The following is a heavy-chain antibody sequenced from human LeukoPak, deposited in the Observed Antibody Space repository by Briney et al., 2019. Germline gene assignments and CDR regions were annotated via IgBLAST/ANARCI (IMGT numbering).Heavy chain of an antibody. Sequence: ASVKVSCKASGYTFTGYYMHWVRQAPGQGLEWMGWISAYNGNTNYAQKLQGRVTMTTDTSTSTAYMELRSLRSDDTAVYYCARAPDPSYSSGWYNGFDYWGQGTLVTVSS. J-gene: IGHJ4*02. CDR2: ISAYNGNT. CDR3: ARAPDPSYSSGWYNGFDY. V-gene: IGHV1-18*04. CDR1: GYTFTGYY. D-gene: IGHD6-19*01.